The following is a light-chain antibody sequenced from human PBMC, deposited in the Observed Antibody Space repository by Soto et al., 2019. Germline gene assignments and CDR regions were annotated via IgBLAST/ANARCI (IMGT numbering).Light chain of an antibody. CDR3: QPRSNWPQT. J-gene: IGKJ1*01. Sequence: EIVLTQSPATLSLSPGERATLSCRASQGVSSYLAWYQQKPGQAPRLLIYDASNRATGIPARFSGSGSGTDFTLTISSLEPEDFAVYYCQPRSNWPQTFGQGTNVEIK. CDR2: DAS. CDR1: QGVSSY. V-gene: IGKV3-11*01.